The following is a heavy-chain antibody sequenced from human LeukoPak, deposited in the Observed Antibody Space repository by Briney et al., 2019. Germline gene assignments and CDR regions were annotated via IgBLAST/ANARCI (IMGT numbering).Heavy chain of an antibody. J-gene: IGHJ4*02. Sequence: SETLSLTCAVYGVSFSGYYWSWIRQPPGKGXXXXXXINHSGSTNYNXXXKSRVTISVDTSKNQFSLKLSSVTAAGTAVYYCARGRGYDFWSGFFGYWGQGTLVTVSS. CDR3: ARGRGYDFWSGFFGY. V-gene: IGHV4-34*01. CDR1: GVSFSGYY. CDR2: INHSGST. D-gene: IGHD3-3*01.